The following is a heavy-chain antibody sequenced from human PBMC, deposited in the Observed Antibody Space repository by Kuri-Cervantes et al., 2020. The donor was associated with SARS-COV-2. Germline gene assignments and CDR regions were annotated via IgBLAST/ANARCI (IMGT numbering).Heavy chain of an antibody. CDR3: ARDSGNYGGNAGYFDL. CDR2: IYTSGST. D-gene: IGHD4-23*01. J-gene: IGHJ2*01. Sequence: SETLSLTCTVSGGSISSGSYYWSWIRQPAGKGLEWIGYIYTSGSTNYNPSLKSRVTISVDTSKNQFSLKLSSVTAADTAVYYCARDSGNYGGNAGYFDLWGRGTLVTVSS. V-gene: IGHV4-61*09. CDR1: GGSISSGSYY.